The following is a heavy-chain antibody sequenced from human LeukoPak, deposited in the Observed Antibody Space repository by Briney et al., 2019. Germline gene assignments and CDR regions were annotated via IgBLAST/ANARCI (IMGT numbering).Heavy chain of an antibody. D-gene: IGHD3-9*01. CDR2: VGWDGVTT. CDR3: AKGSTYNILTDNLDY. V-gene: IGHV3-43*01. J-gene: IGHJ4*02. CDR1: GFTFHDYV. Sequence: PGGSLRLSCAASGFTFHDYVMHWVRQAPGKGLEWVSLVGWDGVTTHYADSVKGRFTISRDNTKNSLYLQMNSLRTEDTAVYYCAKGSTYNILTDNLDYWGQGTLVTVSS.